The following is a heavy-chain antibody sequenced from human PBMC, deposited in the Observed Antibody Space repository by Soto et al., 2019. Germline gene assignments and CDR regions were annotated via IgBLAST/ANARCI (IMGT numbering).Heavy chain of an antibody. CDR2: INHSGST. D-gene: IGHD6-19*01. V-gene: IGHV4-34*01. Sequence: PSETLSLTCAVYGGSFSGYYWSWIRQPPGKGLEWIGEINHSGSTNYNPSLKSRVTMSVDTSKNQFSLKLSSVTAADTAVYYWARDRGGWYYYYDYYGMDVWGQGTTVTVSS. J-gene: IGHJ6*02. CDR1: GGSFSGYY. CDR3: ARDRGGWYYYYDYYGMDV.